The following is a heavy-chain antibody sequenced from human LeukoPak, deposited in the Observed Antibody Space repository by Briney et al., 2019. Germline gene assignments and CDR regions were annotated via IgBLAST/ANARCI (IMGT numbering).Heavy chain of an antibody. CDR3: AKDRTIFGVVNWFDP. CDR1: GFTFSSYG. V-gene: IGHV3-30*02. CDR2: IRYDGSNK. Sequence: GGSLRLSCAASGFTFSSYGMHWVRQAPGKGLEWVAFIRYDGSNKYYADSVKGRFTISGDNSKNTLYLQMNSLRAEDTAVYYCAKDRTIFGVVNWFDPWGQGTLVTVSS. D-gene: IGHD3-3*01. J-gene: IGHJ5*02.